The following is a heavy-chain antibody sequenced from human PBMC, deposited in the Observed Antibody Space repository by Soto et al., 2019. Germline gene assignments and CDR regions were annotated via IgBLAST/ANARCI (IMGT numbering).Heavy chain of an antibody. CDR2: ISVYNGNT. CDR1: GYTFTSYG. V-gene: IGHV1-18*01. D-gene: IGHD3-22*01. J-gene: IGHJ4*02. CDR3: ARDQRENYYDSSGYYY. Sequence: QVQLVQSGAEVKKPGASVKVSCKASGYTFTSYGISWVRQAPGQGLEWMGWISVYNGNTIYAQKFQGRVTITTDTFTSTAYMELRRLRSDDTAVYYCARDQRENYYDSSGYYYWGQGTLVTVSS.